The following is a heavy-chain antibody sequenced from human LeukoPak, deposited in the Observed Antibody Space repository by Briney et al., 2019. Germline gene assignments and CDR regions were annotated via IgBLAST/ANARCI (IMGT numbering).Heavy chain of an antibody. V-gene: IGHV1-46*01. D-gene: IGHD3-3*01. CDR2: INPSGGST. CDR1: GYTFTSYY. J-gene: IGHJ3*02. CDR3: ARGGITIFGVVINDDAFDI. Sequence: ASVKVSCKASGYTFTSYYMHWVRQAPGQGLEWMGIINPSGGSTSYAQKFQGRVTMTRDMSTSTVYMELSSLRSEDTAVYYCARGGITIFGVVINDDAFDIWGQGTMVTVSS.